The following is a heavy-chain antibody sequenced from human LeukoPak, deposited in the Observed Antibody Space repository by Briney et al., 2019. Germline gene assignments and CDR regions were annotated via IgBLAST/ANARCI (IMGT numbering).Heavy chain of an antibody. D-gene: IGHD1-26*01. CDR3: ARRVWSVGATTKGLFDY. CDR1: GGSISRSSYY. CDR2: IYYSGST. J-gene: IGHJ4*02. Sequence: SETLSLTCTVSGGSISRSSYYWGWIRQPPGKGLEWIGSIYYSGSTYYNPSLKSRVTISVDTSKNQFSLKLSSVTAADTAVYYCARRVWSVGATTKGLFDYWGQGTLVTVSS. V-gene: IGHV4-39*01.